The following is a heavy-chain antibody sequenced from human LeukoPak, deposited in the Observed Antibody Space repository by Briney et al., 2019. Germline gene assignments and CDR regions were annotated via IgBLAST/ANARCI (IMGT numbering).Heavy chain of an antibody. D-gene: IGHD2-15*01. CDR2: IRSKPYGGTT. V-gene: IGHV3-49*03. CDR3: ARPRYCVGGSCYSGGDAFDI. J-gene: IGHJ3*02. Sequence: GRSLRLSCTASGFTFGDYAMSWFRQAPGQGLEWVGFIRSKPYGGTTEYAASVRGRFTISRDDSKSIAYLQMNSLKSEDTAVYYCARPRYCVGGSCYSGGDAFDIWGQGTMVTVSS. CDR1: GFTFGDYA.